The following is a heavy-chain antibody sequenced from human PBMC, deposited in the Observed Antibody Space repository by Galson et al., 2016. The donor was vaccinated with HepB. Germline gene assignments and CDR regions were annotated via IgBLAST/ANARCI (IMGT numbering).Heavy chain of an antibody. Sequence: SLRLSCAATGFTSSNYVMSWVRQAPGKGLEWVAGIGRAGDGISYAGSVKGRFTISRDNSKNTLFLQMNSLRVEDTAVYYCAKDREDSGDYAFDSWGQGTLVTVSS. V-gene: IGHV3-23*01. CDR3: AKDREDSGDYAFDS. CDR1: GFTSSNYV. CDR2: IGRAGDGI. D-gene: IGHD4-17*01. J-gene: IGHJ4*02.